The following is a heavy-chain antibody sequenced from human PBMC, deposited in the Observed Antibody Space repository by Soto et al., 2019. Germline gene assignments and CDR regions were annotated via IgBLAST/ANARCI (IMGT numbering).Heavy chain of an antibody. J-gene: IGHJ4*02. V-gene: IGHV1-18*01. CDR2: INAXNGNK. CDR1: GSTFTRYG. CDR3: ARDPEIFDY. Sequence: GXSVKVSCKASGSTFTRYGISWVRRATGQRLEWMXTINAXNGNKKYAQNLXGRDTMTTXTSTRTAYMELRSLRSDDTAVYYCARDPEIFDYWGKGTLVTVYS.